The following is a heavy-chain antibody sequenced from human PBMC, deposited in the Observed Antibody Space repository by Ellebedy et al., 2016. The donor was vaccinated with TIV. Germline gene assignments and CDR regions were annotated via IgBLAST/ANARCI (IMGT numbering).Heavy chain of an antibody. Sequence: GESLKISXAASGFTFSSYAMGWVRQAPGKGLEWVSAISGSGGSTYYADSVKGRFTISRDNSKNTLYLQMNSLRAEDTAVYYCAKDVGGVAGNWFDPWGQGTLVTVSS. D-gene: IGHD6-19*01. CDR3: AKDVGGVAGNWFDP. V-gene: IGHV3-23*01. J-gene: IGHJ5*02. CDR2: ISGSGGST. CDR1: GFTFSSYA.